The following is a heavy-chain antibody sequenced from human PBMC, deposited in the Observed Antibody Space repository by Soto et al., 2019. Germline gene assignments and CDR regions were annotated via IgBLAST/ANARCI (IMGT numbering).Heavy chain of an antibody. D-gene: IGHD3-10*01. J-gene: IGHJ6*02. V-gene: IGHV1-69*06. CDR2: IIPIFGTA. CDR3: ARAMVRGVIIIPGMDV. Sequence: SVKVSCKASGGTFSSYAISWVRQAPGQGLEWMGGIIPIFGTANYAQKFQGRVTITADKSTSTAYMELSSLRSEDTAVYYCARAMVRGVIIIPGMDVWGQGTTVTVSS. CDR1: GGTFSSYA.